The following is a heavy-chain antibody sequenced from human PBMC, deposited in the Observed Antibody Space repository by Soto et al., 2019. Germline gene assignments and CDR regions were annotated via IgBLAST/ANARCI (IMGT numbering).Heavy chain of an antibody. CDR1: GDTISTGGYS. V-gene: IGHV4-30-2*01. Sequence: SETLSLTCGVSGDTISTGGYSWAWIRQPPGKALEWIGHTYHSGNTNYNPSLKSRVTMAVDKSRNQFSLKLSSVTAADTAVYYCARRWGEGRVDYWGQGTLVTVSS. CDR3: ARRWGEGRVDY. D-gene: IGHD3-10*01. J-gene: IGHJ4*02. CDR2: TYHSGNT.